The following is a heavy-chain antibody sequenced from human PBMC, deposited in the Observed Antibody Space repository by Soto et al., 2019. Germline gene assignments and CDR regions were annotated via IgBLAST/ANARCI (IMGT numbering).Heavy chain of an antibody. Sequence: ASVKVSCKASGYTFTSYGISWVRQAPGQGLEWMGWISAYNGNTNYAQKLQGRVTMTTDTSTSTAYMELRSLRSDDTAVYYCARDVAIFGVVIIPDDFAFDIWGQGTMVTVSS. CDR2: ISAYNGNT. D-gene: IGHD3-3*01. J-gene: IGHJ3*02. CDR1: GYTFTSYG. V-gene: IGHV1-18*01. CDR3: ARDVAIFGVVIIPDDFAFDI.